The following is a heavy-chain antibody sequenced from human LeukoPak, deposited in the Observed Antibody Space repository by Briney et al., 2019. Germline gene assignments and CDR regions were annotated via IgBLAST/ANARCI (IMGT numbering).Heavy chain of an antibody. CDR1: GGSISSYY. Sequence: SETLSLTCTVSGGSISSYYWSWIRQPAGKGLEWIGRIYTSGSTNYNPSLKSRVTMSVDTSKNQFSLKLSSVTAADTAVYYCARSRLQRGFLAPYYYYYMDVWGKGTTVTVSS. D-gene: IGHD3-3*01. V-gene: IGHV4-4*07. CDR2: IYTSGST. J-gene: IGHJ6*03. CDR3: ARSRLQRGFLAPYYYYYMDV.